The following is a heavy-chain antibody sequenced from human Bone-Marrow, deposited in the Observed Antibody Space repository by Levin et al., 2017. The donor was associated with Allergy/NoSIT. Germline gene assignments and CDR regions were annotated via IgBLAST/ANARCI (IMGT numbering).Heavy chain of an antibody. V-gene: IGHV3-23*01. J-gene: IGHJ4*02. D-gene: IGHD2-15*01. CDR2: ISGSGGST. CDR1: GFTFSNYV. CDR3: AKTTGYSRLHDHTTDY. Sequence: GGSLRLSCAASGFTFSNYVMTWVRQAPGKGLEWVSAISGSGGSTYYADSVKGRFTISRDNSKDTLYLQMNSLRAEDTAVYYCAKTTGYSRLHDHTTDYWGQGTLVTVSS.